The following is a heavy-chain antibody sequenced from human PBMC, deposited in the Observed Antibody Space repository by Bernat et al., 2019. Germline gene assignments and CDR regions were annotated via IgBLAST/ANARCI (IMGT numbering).Heavy chain of an antibody. CDR2: MYNGGST. CDR3: ARMGGSGWPQADY. V-gene: IGHV4-39*01. Sequence: QLHLQESGPGLVKASETLSLTCTVSGASISSTSYYWGWIRQPPGKGLEWIGTMYNGGSTYYNPYLKSRVTISVDTSKNQFSLKLSSVTGADTAVYYCARMGGSGWPQADYWGQGTLVTVSS. CDR1: GASISSTSYY. D-gene: IGHD6-19*01. J-gene: IGHJ4*02.